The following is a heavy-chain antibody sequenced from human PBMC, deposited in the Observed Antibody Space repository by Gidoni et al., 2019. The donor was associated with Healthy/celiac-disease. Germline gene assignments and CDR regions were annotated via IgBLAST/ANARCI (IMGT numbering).Heavy chain of an antibody. J-gene: IGHJ5*02. Sequence: QVQLVQSGAEVKKPGASVKVSCKASGYTFTGYYMHWVRQAPGQGLEWMGWINPNSGGTNYAQKFQGWVTMTRDTSISTAYMELSRLRSDDTAVYYCARASYYDFWSVNWFDPWGQGTLVTVSS. V-gene: IGHV1-2*04. CDR2: INPNSGGT. CDR3: ARASYYDFWSVNWFDP. CDR1: GYTFTGYY. D-gene: IGHD3-3*01.